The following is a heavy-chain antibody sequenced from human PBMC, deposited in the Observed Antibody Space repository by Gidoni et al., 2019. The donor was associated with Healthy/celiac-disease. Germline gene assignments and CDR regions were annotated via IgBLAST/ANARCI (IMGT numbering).Heavy chain of an antibody. CDR1: GYTFTSYA. V-gene: IGHV1-3*01. J-gene: IGHJ4*02. CDR3: ALEDY. Sequence: QVHLVQSGDDVENPGASVKVSCKASGYTFTSYALHWVRQATGQGLEWMGWINAGNGNTKSSQKFQSRFTITRDTSASTAYMGLSSLRSEDTAVYYCALEDYWGQGTLVTVSS. CDR2: INAGNGNT.